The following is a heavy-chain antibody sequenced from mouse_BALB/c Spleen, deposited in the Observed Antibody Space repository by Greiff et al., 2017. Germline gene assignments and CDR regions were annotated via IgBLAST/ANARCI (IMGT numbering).Heavy chain of an antibody. CDR2: ISSGGST. V-gene: IGHV5-6-5*01. Sequence: EVMLVESGGGLVKPGGSLKLSCAASGFTFSSYAMSWVRQTPEKRLEWVASISSGGSTSYPDSVKGRFTISRDNARNILYLQMSSLRSEDTAMYYCARYYGSSYYFDYWGQGTTLTVSS. CDR1: GFTFSSYA. J-gene: IGHJ2*01. CDR3: ARYYGSSYYFDY. D-gene: IGHD1-1*01.